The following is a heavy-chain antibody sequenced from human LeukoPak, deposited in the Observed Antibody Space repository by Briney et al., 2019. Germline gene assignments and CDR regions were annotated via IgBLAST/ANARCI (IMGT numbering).Heavy chain of an antibody. V-gene: IGHV3-30-3*01. CDR1: GFTFSSYA. Sequence: EPGGSLRLSCAASGFTFSSYAMHWVCQAPGKGLEWVAVISYDGSTKYYADSVKGRFTISRDNSKNTLYLQMNRLRAEDTAVYYCSRGSVITIFGVVLWGQGTTVTASS. CDR2: ISYDGSTK. D-gene: IGHD3-3*01. J-gene: IGHJ6*02. CDR3: SRGSVITIFGVVL.